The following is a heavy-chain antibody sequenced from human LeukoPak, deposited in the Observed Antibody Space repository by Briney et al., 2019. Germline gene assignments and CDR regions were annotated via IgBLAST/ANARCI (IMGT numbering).Heavy chain of an antibody. CDR1: GYTLTELS. Sequence: ASVKVSCKVSGYTLTELSMHWVRQAPGKGLEWMGGFDPEDGETIYAQKFQGRVTMTEDTSTDTAYMELSSLRSEDTAVYYCATRDHYYDSSGFDYWGQGTLVTVSS. J-gene: IGHJ4*02. CDR2: FDPEDGET. CDR3: ATRDHYYDSSGFDY. D-gene: IGHD3-22*01. V-gene: IGHV1-24*01.